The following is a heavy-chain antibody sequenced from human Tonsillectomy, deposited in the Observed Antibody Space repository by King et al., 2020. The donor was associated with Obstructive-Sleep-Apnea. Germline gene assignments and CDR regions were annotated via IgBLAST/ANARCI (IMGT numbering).Heavy chain of an antibody. J-gene: IGHJ4*02. CDR3: ARRRRYYDSSGHPPLFDY. D-gene: IGHD3-22*01. V-gene: IGHV5-51*01. Sequence: VQLVESGAEVKKPGESLKISCKGSGYSFTSYWIGWVRQMPGKGLEWMGIIYPGDSDTRYSPSFQGQVTISADKSISTAYLQWSSLKASDTAMYYCARRRRYYDSSGHPPLFDYWGQGTLVTVSS. CDR2: IYPGDSDT. CDR1: GYSFTSYW.